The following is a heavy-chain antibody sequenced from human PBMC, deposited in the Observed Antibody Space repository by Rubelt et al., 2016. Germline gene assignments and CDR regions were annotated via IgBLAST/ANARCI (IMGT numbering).Heavy chain of an antibody. CDR3: ARSEYYYHGMDV. CDR1: GFTFGDYA. V-gene: IGHV3-66*01. CDR2: VYSGGST. J-gene: IGHJ6*02. Sequence: EVQLVESGGGLVQPGRSLRLSCTASGFTFGDYAMSWVRQAPGKGLEWVSVVYSGGSTYYVDSVKGRFTISRDNSKKTLYLQMYSLTVEDTAVYYCARSEYYYHGMDVWGQGTTVTVSS.